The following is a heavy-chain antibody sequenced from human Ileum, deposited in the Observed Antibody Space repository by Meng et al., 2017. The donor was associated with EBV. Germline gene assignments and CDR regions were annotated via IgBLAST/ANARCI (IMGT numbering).Heavy chain of an antibody. Sequence: HVQLQESGPGLVKPPXXXXLTCAVSWASISNDNWWSWVRQPPGKGLEWIGEIYHDGNTNYNPSLKSRVTVSVDKSKNQFSLRLSSVTAADTAVYYCVSNGYYNLEYWGQGTLVTVSS. D-gene: IGHD1-1*01. CDR1: WASISNDNW. V-gene: IGHV4-4*03. CDR3: VSNGYYNLEY. CDR2: IYHDGNT. J-gene: IGHJ4*02.